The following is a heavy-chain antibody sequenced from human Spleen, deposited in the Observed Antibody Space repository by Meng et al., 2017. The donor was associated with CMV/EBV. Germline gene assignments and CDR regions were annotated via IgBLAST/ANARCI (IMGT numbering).Heavy chain of an antibody. CDR1: GYNFTGHY. J-gene: IGHJ4*02. CDR2: INPSGGTI. D-gene: IGHD6-13*01. CDR3: ARASRAAIPAAGAGGY. Sequence: ASVKVSCKTSGYNFTGHYIHWVRQAPGQGLEWMGIINPSGGTISYEQQFQGRVTMTRDTSTSTVYMELSSLRSEDTAVYYCARASRAAIPAAGAGGYWGQGTLVTVSS. V-gene: IGHV1-46*01.